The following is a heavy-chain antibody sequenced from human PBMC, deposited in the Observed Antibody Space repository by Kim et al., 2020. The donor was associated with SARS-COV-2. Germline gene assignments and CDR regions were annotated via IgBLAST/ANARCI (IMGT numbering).Heavy chain of an antibody. Sequence: YYADSVKGRFTISRDNSKNSLYLQMNSLRTEDTALYYCARHLWFSYYFDYWGQGTLVTVSS. CDR3: ARHLWFSYYFDY. J-gene: IGHJ4*02. D-gene: IGHD3-10*01. V-gene: IGHV3-43*01.